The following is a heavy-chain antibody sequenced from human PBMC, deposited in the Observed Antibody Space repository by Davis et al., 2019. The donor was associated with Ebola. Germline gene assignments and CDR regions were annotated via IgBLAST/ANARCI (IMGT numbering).Heavy chain of an antibody. Sequence: SETLSLTCTVSGDSISSEDWSWIRQPPGKGLEWIGNVYSSGGTNNNPSLKSRVTMSVDMSKNEFSLKLRSVTAADTAVYYCARVSSGHYDAFDIWGHGTVVIVSS. V-gene: IGHV4-59*01. D-gene: IGHD3-22*01. CDR1: GDSISSED. CDR2: VYSSGGT. CDR3: ARVSSGHYDAFDI. J-gene: IGHJ3*02.